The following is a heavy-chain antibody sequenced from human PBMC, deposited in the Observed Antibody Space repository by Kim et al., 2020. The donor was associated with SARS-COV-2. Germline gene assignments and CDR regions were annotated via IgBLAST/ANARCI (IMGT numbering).Heavy chain of an antibody. V-gene: IGHV4-31*03. CDR2: IYYSGST. Sequence: SETLSLTCTVSGGSISSGGYYWSWIRQHPGKGLEWIGYIYYSGSTYYNPSLKSRVTISVDTSKNQFSLKLSSVTAADTAVYYCARAVWFGELFYGNWFDPWGQGTLVTVSS. J-gene: IGHJ5*02. D-gene: IGHD3-10*01. CDR1: GGSISSGGYY. CDR3: ARAVWFGELFYGNWFDP.